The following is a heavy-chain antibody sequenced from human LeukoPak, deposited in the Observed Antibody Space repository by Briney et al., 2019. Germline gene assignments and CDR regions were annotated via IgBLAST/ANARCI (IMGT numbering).Heavy chain of an antibody. D-gene: IGHD2-2*01. CDR2: ISGSGGST. Sequence: GGSLRLSCAASGFTFSNYGMSWVRQAPGKGLEWVSGISGSGGSTYYADSVKGRFAISRDNSKNTLYLQMNSLRAEDTAVYYCAKETYHLLSIDYWVQGTLVTVSS. CDR1: GFTFSNYG. CDR3: AKETYHLLSIDY. V-gene: IGHV3-23*01. J-gene: IGHJ4*02.